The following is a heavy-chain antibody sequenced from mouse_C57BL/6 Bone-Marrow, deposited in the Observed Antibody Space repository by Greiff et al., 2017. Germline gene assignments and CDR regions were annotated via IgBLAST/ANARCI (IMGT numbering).Heavy chain of an antibody. CDR1: GYTFTSYW. J-gene: IGHJ4*01. V-gene: IGHV1-55*01. CDR2: IYPGSGST. Sequence: QVQLQQPGAELVKPGASVKMSCKASGYTFTSYWITWVKQRPGQGLEWIGDIYPGSGSTNYNEKFKSKATLTVDTSSSTAYMQLSSLTSEDSAVYYCAREDDGYYLYYAMDDWGQGTSVTVAS. CDR3: AREDDGYYLYYAMDD. D-gene: IGHD2-3*01.